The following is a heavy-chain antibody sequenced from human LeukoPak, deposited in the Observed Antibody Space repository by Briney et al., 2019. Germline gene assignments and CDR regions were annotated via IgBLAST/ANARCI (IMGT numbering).Heavy chain of an antibody. V-gene: IGHV3-23*01. J-gene: IGHJ4*02. CDR1: GFIFNNYV. CDR2: ISGSGVHT. Sequence: GGSLRLSCAASGFIFNNYVMNWVRQAPGKGLEWVSSISGSGVHTYYADSVKGRFTISRDNSKNTLYLQMNSLRAEDTAVYYCARDLASVADYWGQGTLVTVSS. D-gene: IGHD6-19*01. CDR3: ARDLASVADY.